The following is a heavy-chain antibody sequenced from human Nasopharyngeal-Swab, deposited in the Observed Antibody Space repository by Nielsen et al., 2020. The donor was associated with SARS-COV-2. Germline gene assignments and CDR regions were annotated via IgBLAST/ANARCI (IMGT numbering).Heavy chain of an antibody. CDR1: GFTLSDHY. J-gene: IGHJ4*02. V-gene: IGHV3-72*01. CDR3: ARGFRGFSG. Sequence: GESLKISCAASGFTLSDHYMDWVRQAPGKGLEWVGRTRNKVNSYSTVYAASVRGRFTISRDDSSTSVYLQMTSLKSEDTAVYYCARGFRGFSGWGQGTLVTVSS. D-gene: IGHD3-3*01. CDR2: TRNKVNSYST.